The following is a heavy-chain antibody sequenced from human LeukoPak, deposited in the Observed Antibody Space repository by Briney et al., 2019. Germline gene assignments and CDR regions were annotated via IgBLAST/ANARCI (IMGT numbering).Heavy chain of an antibody. V-gene: IGHV4-34*01. CDR2: INHSGST. Sequence: SETLSLTCAVYGGSFSNYYWSWIRQPPGKGLEWIGEINHSGSTNYNPSLKSRVTISVDTSKNQFSLKLRSVTAADTAVYYCARGGLKWELLPARARKSYYFDYWGQGTLATVSS. D-gene: IGHD1-26*01. CDR1: GGSFSNYY. J-gene: IGHJ4*02. CDR3: ARGGLKWELLPARARKSYYFDY.